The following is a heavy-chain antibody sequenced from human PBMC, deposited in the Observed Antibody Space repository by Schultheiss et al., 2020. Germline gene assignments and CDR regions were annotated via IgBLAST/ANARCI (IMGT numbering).Heavy chain of an antibody. V-gene: IGHV3-30*04. CDR2: ISYDGSNK. CDR3: ARDQSVPGSSGPYYYGMDV. CDR1: GFTFSSYA. Sequence: GGSLRLSCAASGFTFSSYAMHWVRQAPGKGLEWVAVISYDGSNKYYADSVKGRFTISRDNSKNTLYVQMNSLRAEDTAVYYCARDQSVPGSSGPYYYGMDVWGQGTTVTVSS. J-gene: IGHJ6*02. D-gene: IGHD6-19*01.